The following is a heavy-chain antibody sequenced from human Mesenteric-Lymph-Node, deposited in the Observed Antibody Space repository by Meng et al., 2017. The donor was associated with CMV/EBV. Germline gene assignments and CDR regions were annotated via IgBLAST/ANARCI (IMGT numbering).Heavy chain of an antibody. CDR3: AKVRTWGVISY. D-gene: IGHD2-21*01. V-gene: IGHV3-23*01. CDR2: ISGSGGST. J-gene: IGHJ4*02. CDR1: GFRFSDYY. Sequence: GESLKISCAASGFRFSDYYMTWIRQAPGKGLEWVSAISGSGGSTYYADSVKGRFTISRDNSKNTLYLQMNSLRAEDTAVYYCAKVRTWGVISYWGQGTLVTVSS.